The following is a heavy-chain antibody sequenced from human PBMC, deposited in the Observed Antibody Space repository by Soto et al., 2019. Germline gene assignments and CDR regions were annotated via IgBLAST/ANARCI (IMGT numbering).Heavy chain of an antibody. CDR1: GFTFSSYA. J-gene: IGHJ6*02. CDR3: ARGGRDYYYGMDV. Sequence: EVQLLESGGGLVQPGGSLRLSCAASGFTFSSYAMSWVRQAPGKGLEWVSAISGSGGSTYYADSVKGRFTISRDNSKNTLYLQMNSLRAEDTAVYYCARGGRDYYYGMDVWGQGTTFTVSS. CDR2: ISGSGGST. D-gene: IGHD3-16*01. V-gene: IGHV3-23*01.